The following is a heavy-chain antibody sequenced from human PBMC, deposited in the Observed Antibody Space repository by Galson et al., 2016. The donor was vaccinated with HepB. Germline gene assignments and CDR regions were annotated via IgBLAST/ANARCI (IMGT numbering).Heavy chain of an antibody. Sequence: SVKVSCKASGYTFTDYYIHWVRQAPGHGLEWVGRINPNSGLTNFAQKFQGRVILTRDKSSTTAPMELSRLTSDDTALYYCARSNKGAATFFGRIKGTGHFYLDCGGQGTLVTVSP. D-gene: IGHD3-3*01. CDR2: INPNSGLT. CDR3: ARSNKGAATFFGRIKGTGHFYLDC. V-gene: IGHV1-2*06. CDR1: GYTFTDYY. J-gene: IGHJ4*02.